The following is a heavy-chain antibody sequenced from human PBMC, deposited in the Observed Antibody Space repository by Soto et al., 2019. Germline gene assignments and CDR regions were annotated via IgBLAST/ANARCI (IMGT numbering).Heavy chain of an antibody. CDR1: GFTFWTYA. CDR2: ISGTGGGT. Sequence: XGSLILSCAASGFTFWTYAMSWVRQAPGKGLDWVSVISGTGGGTSYADSVKGRFTISRDNSKNTLYLQMNSLGVEDTAVYYCARHPPPGYYYDSSGYYGYFQHWGQGTPVTVSS. V-gene: IGHV3-23*01. CDR3: ARHPPPGYYYDSSGYYGYFQH. D-gene: IGHD3-22*01. J-gene: IGHJ1*01.